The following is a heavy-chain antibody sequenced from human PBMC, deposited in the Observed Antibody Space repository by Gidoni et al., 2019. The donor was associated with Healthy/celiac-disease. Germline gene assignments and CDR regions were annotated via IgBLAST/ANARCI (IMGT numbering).Heavy chain of an antibody. Sequence: EVQLVESGGGLVQPGGSLRLSCAASVFTFSSYSMNWVRQAPGKGLEWVSYISSSSSTIYYADSVKGRFTISRDNAKNSLYLQMNSLRAEDTAVYYCARELGAYSSGWPYAFDIWGQGTMVTVSS. CDR1: VFTFSSYS. J-gene: IGHJ3*02. CDR2: ISSSSSTI. CDR3: ARELGAYSSGWPYAFDI. V-gene: IGHV3-48*01. D-gene: IGHD6-19*01.